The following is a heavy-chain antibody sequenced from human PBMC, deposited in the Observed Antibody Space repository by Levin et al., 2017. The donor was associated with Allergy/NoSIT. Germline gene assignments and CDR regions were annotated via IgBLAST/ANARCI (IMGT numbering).Heavy chain of an antibody. Sequence: PGGSLRLSCAASGFTFSDYYMTWMRQAPGKGLEWVSYISTSGSTIYYVDSVRGRFTVSRDNAKNSLDLQMNSLRAEDTAVYYCARDPGGVNFFDYWGQGTLVTVSS. J-gene: IGHJ4*02. CDR1: GFTFSDYY. D-gene: IGHD3-16*01. V-gene: IGHV3-11*01. CDR2: ISTSGSTI. CDR3: ARDPGGVNFFDY.